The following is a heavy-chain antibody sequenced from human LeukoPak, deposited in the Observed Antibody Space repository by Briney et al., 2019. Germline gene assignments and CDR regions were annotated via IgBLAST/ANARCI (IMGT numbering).Heavy chain of an antibody. V-gene: IGHV1-69*13. CDR1: GGTFSSYA. CDR3: ARDRVVAATGYYYYMDV. D-gene: IGHD2-15*01. CDR2: IIPIFGTA. Sequence: ASVKVSCKASGGTFSSYAISWVRQAPGQGLEWMGGIIPIFGTANYAQKFQGRVTITADESTSTAYMELSSLRSEDTAVYYCARDRVVAATGYYYYMDVWGKGTTVTISS. J-gene: IGHJ6*03.